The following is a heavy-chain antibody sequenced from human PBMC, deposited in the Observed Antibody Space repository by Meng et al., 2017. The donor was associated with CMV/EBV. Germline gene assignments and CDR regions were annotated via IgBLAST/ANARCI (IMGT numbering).Heavy chain of an antibody. D-gene: IGHD3-3*01. Sequence: GESLRLSCAASGFTFSSYAMHWVRQAPGKGLEWVAVISYDGSNKYYADSVKGRFTISRDNSKNTLYLQMNSLRAEDTAVYYCAREGLRTIFDRTYYYYGMDVWGQGTTVTVSS. CDR2: ISYDGSNK. CDR3: AREGLRTIFDRTYYYYGMDV. J-gene: IGHJ6*02. V-gene: IGHV3-30*04. CDR1: GFTFSSYA.